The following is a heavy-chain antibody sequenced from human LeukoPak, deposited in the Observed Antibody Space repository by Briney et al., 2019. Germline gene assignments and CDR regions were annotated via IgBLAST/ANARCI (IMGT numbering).Heavy chain of an antibody. V-gene: IGHV4-39*01. Sequence: PSETLSLTCTVSGGSISSSSYYWGWIRQPPGRGLEWLGTIYYSGRTYYNPSLKSRVTISVDTSKSQFSLGLSSVTAADTAIYYCARQPETTVTPHFDYWGQGTLVTVSS. CDR3: ARQPETTVTPHFDY. CDR1: GGSISSSSYY. CDR2: IYYSGRT. D-gene: IGHD4-17*01. J-gene: IGHJ4*02.